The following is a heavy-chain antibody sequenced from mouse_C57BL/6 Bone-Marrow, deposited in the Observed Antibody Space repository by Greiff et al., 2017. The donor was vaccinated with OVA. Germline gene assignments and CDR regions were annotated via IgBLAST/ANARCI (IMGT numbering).Heavy chain of an antibody. CDR1: GYTFTDYN. V-gene: IGHV1-22*01. Sequence: VQLQQSGPELVKPGASVKISCTASGYTFTDYNMPWVKQTHGKSLEWIGYINPNNGGTSYIQKFKGKATLTVNKSSSTAYMELRSLTSEDSAVYYCASSGLKGSNKGFAYWGQGTLVTVSA. CDR3: ASSGLKGSNKGFAY. CDR2: INPNNGGT. J-gene: IGHJ3*01. D-gene: IGHD1-3*01.